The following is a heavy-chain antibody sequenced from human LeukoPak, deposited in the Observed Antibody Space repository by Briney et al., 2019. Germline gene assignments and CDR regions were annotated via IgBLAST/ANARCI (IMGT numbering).Heavy chain of an antibody. J-gene: IGHJ4*02. CDR1: GFTFTYAW. Sequence: GGSLRLSCAASGFTFTYAWMSWVRQAPGKGLEWVGRIKSKSEGGTTDYAAPVKGRFTISRDDSKNTLYLQMNSLKTEDTGIYFCTTEARNYYESSGYYLYWGQGTLVTVSS. CDR3: TTEARNYYESSGYYLY. CDR2: IKSKSEGGTT. V-gene: IGHV3-15*01. D-gene: IGHD3-22*01.